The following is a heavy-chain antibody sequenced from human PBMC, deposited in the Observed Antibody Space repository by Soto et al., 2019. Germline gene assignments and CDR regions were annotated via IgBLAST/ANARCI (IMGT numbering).Heavy chain of an antibody. Sequence: SETLSLTCTVSGGSISSHYWSWIRQPPGQGLEWIGYIYYSGSTNYNPSLKSRVTISVDTSKSQFSLRLSSVTAADTAVYYCARSYGSGSYSWFDPWGQGTLVTVSS. J-gene: IGHJ5*02. V-gene: IGHV4-59*11. CDR3: ARSYGSGSYSWFDP. CDR2: IYYSGST. D-gene: IGHD3-10*01. CDR1: GGSISSHY.